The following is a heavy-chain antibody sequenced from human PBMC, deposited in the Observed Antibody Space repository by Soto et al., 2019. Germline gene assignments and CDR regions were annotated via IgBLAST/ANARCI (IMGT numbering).Heavy chain of an antibody. CDR2: IVVGSGNT. D-gene: IGHD6-6*01. V-gene: IGHV1-58*02. J-gene: IGHJ6*02. CDR3: AAGFSSSDNYYGMDV. Sequence: SVKVSCKASGYTFTSYDINWVRQATGQGLEWIGWIVVGSGNTNYAQKFQERVTITRDTSTSTAYMELSSLRSEDTAVYYCAAGFSSSDNYYGMDVWGQGTTVTVSS. CDR1: GYTFTSYD.